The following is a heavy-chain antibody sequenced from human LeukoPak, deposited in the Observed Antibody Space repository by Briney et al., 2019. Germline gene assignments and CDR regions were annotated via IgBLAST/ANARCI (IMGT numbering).Heavy chain of an antibody. Sequence: KPSETLSLTCTVSGGSISIYYRSWIRQPPRKGLEWIGYIYYSGSTNYKPSLMSRVTISVDTSKNQISLKLSSVTAADTAMYHCARVGQGLGYYFDYWGQGTLVTVSS. CDR2: IYYSGST. D-gene: IGHD6-25*01. V-gene: IGHV4-59*01. CDR1: GGSISIYY. CDR3: ARVGQGLGYYFDY. J-gene: IGHJ4*02.